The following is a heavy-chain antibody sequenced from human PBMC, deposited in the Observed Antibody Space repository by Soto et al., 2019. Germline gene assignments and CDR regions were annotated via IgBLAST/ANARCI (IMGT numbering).Heavy chain of an antibody. Sequence: SETLSLTCTVSGGSIRNNYWSWIRQPPGKGLEWIGSIYYSGSTYYNPSLKSRVTISVDTSKNQFSLKLSSVTAADTAVYYCARHQSHSSSYVDPWGQGTLVTVSS. V-gene: IGHV4-39*01. D-gene: IGHD6-13*01. CDR1: GGSIRNNY. CDR2: IYYSGST. CDR3: ARHQSHSSSYVDP. J-gene: IGHJ5*02.